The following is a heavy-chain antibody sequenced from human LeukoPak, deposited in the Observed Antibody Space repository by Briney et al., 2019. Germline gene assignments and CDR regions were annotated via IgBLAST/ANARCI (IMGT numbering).Heavy chain of an antibody. CDR2: ISYDGSNK. CDR1: GFTFSSYG. Sequence: PGESLTLSCAASGFTFSSYGMHWVRQAPGKGLEWVAVISYDGSNKYYPDSVKGRFTISRDNSKNTLYLQMNSLRAEDTAVYYCAKDQFQWLSSGVDYCGQGALVTVSP. CDR3: AKDQFQWLSSGVDY. V-gene: IGHV3-30*18. D-gene: IGHD6-19*01. J-gene: IGHJ4*02.